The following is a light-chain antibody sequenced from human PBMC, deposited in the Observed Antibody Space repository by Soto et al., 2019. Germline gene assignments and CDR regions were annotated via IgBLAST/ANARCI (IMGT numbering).Light chain of an antibody. Sequence: DIQMTQSPSSLSASVGDRVTITCRASQSISSYLNWYQQKPGKAPKLLIYAASSLQSGVPSRFSGGGSGTDFTLTISSLQPEDFATYYCQQSYSTPQEYTFGQGTKLEIK. J-gene: IGKJ2*01. CDR3: QQSYSTPQEYT. CDR2: AAS. V-gene: IGKV1-39*01. CDR1: QSISSY.